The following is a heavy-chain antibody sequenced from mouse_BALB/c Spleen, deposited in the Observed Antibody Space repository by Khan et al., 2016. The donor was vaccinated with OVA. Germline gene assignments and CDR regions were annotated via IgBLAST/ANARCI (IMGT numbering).Heavy chain of an antibody. V-gene: IGHV5-17*02. D-gene: IGHD1-1*01. Sequence: EVELVESGGGLVQPGRSRKLSCAASGFTFSGFGMHWVRQAPEKGLEWVAYISSGSSTIYYADTVKGRSTIPRDNPKNTLFLQMTSLRSEDTAMYFCARTGYYYFDYWGQGTNLTVSS. CDR1: GFTFSGFG. J-gene: IGHJ2*01. CDR3: ARTGYYYFDY. CDR2: ISSGSSTI.